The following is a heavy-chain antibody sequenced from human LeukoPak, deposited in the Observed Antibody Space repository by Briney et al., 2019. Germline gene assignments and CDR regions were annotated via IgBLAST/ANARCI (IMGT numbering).Heavy chain of an antibody. V-gene: IGHV5-51*01. CDR2: IYPGDSDT. CDR3: ARQRLVTMIVDYGMDV. Sequence: GESLKISCKGSGYSFTSYWIGWVRQMPGKGLEWMGIIYPGDSDTRYSPSFQGQVTISADKSISTAYLQWSSLKASDTAMYYCARQRLVTMIVDYGMDVWGKGPRSPSPQ. J-gene: IGHJ6*01. D-gene: IGHD3-22*01. CDR1: GYSFTSYW.